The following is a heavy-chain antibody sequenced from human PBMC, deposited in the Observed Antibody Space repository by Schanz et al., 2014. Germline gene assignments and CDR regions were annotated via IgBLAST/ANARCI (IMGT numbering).Heavy chain of an antibody. Sequence: VQVVESGGGLVRPGGSLRLSCSGFTVSAYSANWVRQAPGKGLEWVAVIWYDGNNKFYADSVKGRFTISRDNSKNTLYLQMNSLRAEDTALYYCAKDPHKDYGGKPQTFDIWGQGTMVTVSS. CDR1: GFTVSAYS. CDR3: AKDPHKDYGGKPQTFDI. D-gene: IGHD4-17*01. J-gene: IGHJ3*02. CDR2: IWYDGNNK. V-gene: IGHV3-33*06.